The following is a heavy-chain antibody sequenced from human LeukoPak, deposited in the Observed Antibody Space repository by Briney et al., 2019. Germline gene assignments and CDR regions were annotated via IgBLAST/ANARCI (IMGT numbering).Heavy chain of an antibody. J-gene: IGHJ4*02. V-gene: IGHV1-2*02. CDR3: AGRPDTAVVPIFDY. CDR1: GYTFTGNY. CDR2: INPSSGTT. Sequence: ASVKVSCKASGYTFTGNYVHWVRQATGQGLEGMGWINPSSGTTNYAQKFQGRVTMTGDTSISTVYMELSRLSSDDTAVYFCAGRPDTAVVPIFDYWGQGTLVTISS. D-gene: IGHD5-18*01.